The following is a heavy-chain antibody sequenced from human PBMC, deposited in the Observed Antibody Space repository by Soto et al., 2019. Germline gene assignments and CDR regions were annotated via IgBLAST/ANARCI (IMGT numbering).Heavy chain of an antibody. CDR2: IIPILGIA. D-gene: IGHD3-9*01. Sequence: QVQLVQSGAEVKKPGSSVKVSCKASGGTFSSYTISWVRQAPGQGLEWMGRIIPILGIANYAQKFQGRVTINADKSTSTADMELSSLRSEDTAVYYCAILRYFDWLPATPFDYWGQGTLVTVSS. CDR1: GGTFSSYT. V-gene: IGHV1-69*02. CDR3: AILRYFDWLPATPFDY. J-gene: IGHJ4*02.